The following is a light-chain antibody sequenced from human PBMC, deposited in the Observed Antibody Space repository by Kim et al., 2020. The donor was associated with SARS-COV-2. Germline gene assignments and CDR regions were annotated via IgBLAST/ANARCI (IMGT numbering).Light chain of an antibody. CDR1: QSVSSSY. CDR2: GAS. Sequence: EIVLTQSPGTLSLSPGERATLSCRASQSVSSSYLAWYQQKPGQAPRLLIYGASSRATGNPDRFSGSGSGTDFTLTISRLEPEDFAVYYCQQYGSSPFGPGTKVDIK. V-gene: IGKV3-20*01. CDR3: QQYGSSP. J-gene: IGKJ3*01.